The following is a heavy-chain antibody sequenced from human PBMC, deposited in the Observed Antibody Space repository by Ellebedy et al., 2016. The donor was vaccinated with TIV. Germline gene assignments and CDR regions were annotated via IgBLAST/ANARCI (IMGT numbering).Heavy chain of an antibody. Sequence: GESLKISCAASGFTFSSYWMHWVRQAPGKGLVWVSRINSDGSSTSYADSVKGRFTISRENAKNTLYLQMNSLRAEETAVYYCAREGYSYGHPADYWGQGTLVTVSS. CDR1: GFTFSSYW. CDR3: AREGYSYGHPADY. V-gene: IGHV3-74*01. D-gene: IGHD5-18*01. J-gene: IGHJ4*02. CDR2: INSDGSST.